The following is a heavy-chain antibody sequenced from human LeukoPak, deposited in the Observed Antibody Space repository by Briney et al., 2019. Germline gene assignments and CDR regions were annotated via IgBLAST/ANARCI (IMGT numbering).Heavy chain of an antibody. CDR2: INSDGSST. CDR3: ARDRGHAAMVDY. J-gene: IGHJ4*02. CDR1: GFTFSSYW. Sequence: PGGSLRLPCAASGFTFSSYWMHWVRQAPGKGLVWVSRINSDGSSTSYADSVKGRFTISRDNAKNTLYLQMNSLRAEDTAVYYCARDRGHAAMVDYWGQGTLVTVSS. V-gene: IGHV3-74*01. D-gene: IGHD5-18*01.